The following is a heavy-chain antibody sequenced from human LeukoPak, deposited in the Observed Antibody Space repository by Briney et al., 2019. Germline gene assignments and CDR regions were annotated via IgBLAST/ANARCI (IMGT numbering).Heavy chain of an antibody. Sequence: GGSLRLSCAASGFTFSSYAMSWVRQAPGKGLEWVSAISGSGGGTYYADSVKGRFTISRDNSKNTLYLQMNSLRAEDTAVYYCAKEGYCSSTSCYGLAPFDYWGQGTLVTVSS. CDR2: ISGSGGGT. CDR3: AKEGYCSSTSCYGLAPFDY. D-gene: IGHD2-2*01. J-gene: IGHJ4*02. V-gene: IGHV3-23*01. CDR1: GFTFSSYA.